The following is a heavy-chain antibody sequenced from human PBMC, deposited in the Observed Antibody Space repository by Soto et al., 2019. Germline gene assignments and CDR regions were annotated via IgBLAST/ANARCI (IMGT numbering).Heavy chain of an antibody. D-gene: IGHD3-3*01. V-gene: IGHV4-59*01. J-gene: IGHJ6*02. CDR1: GGSISSYY. CDR3: ARASTYYDFWSGYPTPYYYGLDV. CDR2: IYYSGST. Sequence: PSETLSLTCTVSGGSISSYYWSWSRQPPGKGLEWIGYIYYSGSTNYNPSLKSRVTISVDTSKNQFSLKLSSVTAADTAVYYCARASTYYDFWSGYPTPYYYGLDVWGQGTTVTVSS.